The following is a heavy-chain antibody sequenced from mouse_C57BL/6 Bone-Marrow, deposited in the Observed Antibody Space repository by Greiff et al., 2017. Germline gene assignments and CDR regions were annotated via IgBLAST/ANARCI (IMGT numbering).Heavy chain of an antibody. V-gene: IGHV5-17*01. D-gene: IGHD4-1*01. Sequence: EVKLVESGGDLVKPGGSLKLSCAASGFTFSDYGMHWVRQAPEKGLEWVAYISSGSSTIYYADTVKGRFTISRDNAKNTLFLQMTSLRSEDTAMYYCARGPLGYYFDYWGQGTTLTVSS. CDR2: ISSGSSTI. J-gene: IGHJ2*01. CDR3: ARGPLGYYFDY. CDR1: GFTFSDYG.